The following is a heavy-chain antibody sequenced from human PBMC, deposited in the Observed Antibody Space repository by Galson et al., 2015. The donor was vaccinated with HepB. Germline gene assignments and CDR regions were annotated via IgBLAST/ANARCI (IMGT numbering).Heavy chain of an antibody. CDR2: ITSSGGNS. D-gene: IGHD2-15*01. V-gene: IGHV3-23*01. J-gene: IGHJ4*02. CDR3: AKDGIMVANNPYHFHY. CDR1: GFSFTRYA. Sequence: SLRLSCAASGFSFTRYAMTWVRQAPGKGLEWVSSITSSGGNSYYTDSVKGRFTVSRDNSKNTLLLQLNSLRAEDTAMYFCAKDGIMVANNPYHFHYWGQGTRVTVS.